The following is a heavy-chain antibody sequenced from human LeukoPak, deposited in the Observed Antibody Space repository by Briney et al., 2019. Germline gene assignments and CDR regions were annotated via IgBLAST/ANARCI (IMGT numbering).Heavy chain of an antibody. D-gene: IGHD3-9*01. V-gene: IGHV3-23*01. CDR3: AKRGDFDVLTGYYVSDY. CDR1: GFTFSNYA. J-gene: IGHJ4*02. CDR2: ITGGGRST. Sequence: GASLRLSCGASGFTFSNYAMSWVRQAPGKGLEWVSAITGGGRSTYYADSVKGRFTISRDNSKNTLYLQMNSLRTEDTAVYYCAKRGDFDVLTGYYVSDYWGQGTLVTVSS.